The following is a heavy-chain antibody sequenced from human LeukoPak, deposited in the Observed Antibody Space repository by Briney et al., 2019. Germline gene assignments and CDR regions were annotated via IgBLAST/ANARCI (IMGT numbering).Heavy chain of an antibody. CDR2: INHSGST. CDR1: GGSFSGYY. D-gene: IGHD3-16*01. V-gene: IGHV4-34*01. CDR3: ARARGGVASG. Sequence: SETLSLTCAVYGGSFSGYYWSWIRQPPGKGLEWIGEINHSGSTNYNPSLKSRVTISVDTSKNQFSLKLSSVTAADTAVYYCARARGGVASGRGQGTLVTVSS. J-gene: IGHJ4*02.